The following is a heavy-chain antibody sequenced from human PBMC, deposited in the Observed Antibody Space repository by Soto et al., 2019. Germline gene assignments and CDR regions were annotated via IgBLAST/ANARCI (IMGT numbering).Heavy chain of an antibody. Sequence: ASVKVACKASGYTFTSYYLHWVRQAPGQGLEWMGIINPSSGATTYAQKFQGRVTMTRETTSSTVYMDLTSLRSEDTAVYYCARSPPRRGNYYYYYYVMDVWGQGTMVTVSS. V-gene: IGHV1-46*01. J-gene: IGHJ6*02. CDR1: GYTFTSYY. D-gene: IGHD1-1*01. CDR3: ARSPPRRGNYYYYYYVMDV. CDR2: INPSSGAT.